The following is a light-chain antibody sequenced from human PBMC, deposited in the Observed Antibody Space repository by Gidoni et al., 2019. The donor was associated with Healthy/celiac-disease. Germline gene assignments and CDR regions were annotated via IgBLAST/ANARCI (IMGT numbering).Light chain of an antibody. J-gene: IGKJ2*01. CDR2: YAS. CDR1: QSIGSS. Sequence: EIVLTQSPDFQSVSPQETVTITCRARQSIGSSLHWYQPKPDQSPKLLIKYASQSFSGVPSRFSGSGSGTDFTLTINSLEVEDVATYYCHQSSSLPHTFGQGTKLEIK. CDR3: HQSSSLPHT. V-gene: IGKV6-21*01.